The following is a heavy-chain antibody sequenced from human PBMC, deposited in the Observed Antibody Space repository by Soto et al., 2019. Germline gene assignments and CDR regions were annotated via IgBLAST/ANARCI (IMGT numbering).Heavy chain of an antibody. CDR3: ARDVLNWFDP. CDR1: GGSISSGGYY. Sequence: SETLSLTCTVSGGSISSGGYYWSWIRQHPGRGLEWIGYIYYSGSTYYNPSLKSRVTISVDTSKNQFSLKLSSVTAADTAVYYCARDVLNWFDPWGQGTLVTVSS. J-gene: IGHJ5*02. V-gene: IGHV4-31*03. CDR2: IYYSGST.